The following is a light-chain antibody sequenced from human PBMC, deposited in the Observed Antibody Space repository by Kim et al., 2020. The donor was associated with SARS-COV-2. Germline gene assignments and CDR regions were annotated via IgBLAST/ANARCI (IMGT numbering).Light chain of an antibody. J-gene: IGLJ1*01. CDR3: ATWDDSLRAFV. CDR1: SSTIGVNR. V-gene: IGLV1-47*02. CDR2: SKS. Sequence: LRFTTPVSGRSSTIGVNRVSWYQQLPGTAPKLLICSKSQRPSGVPDRFSGSKSGTSASLAISGLRSDDEADYYCATWDDSLRAFVFGTGTKVTVL.